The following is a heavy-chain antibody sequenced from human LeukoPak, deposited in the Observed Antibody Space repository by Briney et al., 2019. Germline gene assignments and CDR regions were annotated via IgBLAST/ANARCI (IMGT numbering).Heavy chain of an antibody. J-gene: IGHJ4*02. D-gene: IGHD3-22*01. CDR3: ARDYYDSSGYPYFDY. CDR2: INTNTGNP. CDR1: GYTFISYA. V-gene: IGHV7-4-1*02. Sequence: WASVKVSCKASGYTFISYAMNWVRQAPGQGLEWMGWINTNTGNPTYAQGFTGRFVFSLDTSVSTAYLQISSLKAEDTAVYYCARDYYDSSGYPYFDYWGQGTLVTVSS.